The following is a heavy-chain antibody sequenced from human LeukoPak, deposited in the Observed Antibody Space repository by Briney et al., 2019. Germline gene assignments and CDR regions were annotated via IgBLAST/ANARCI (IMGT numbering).Heavy chain of an antibody. CDR2: ISSSSTI. V-gene: IGHV3-48*01. J-gene: IGHJ6*04. Sequence: GGSLRLSCAASGFTFSSYSMNWVRQAPGKGLEWVSYISSSSTIYYADSVKGRFTISRDNAKNSLYLQMNSLRAEDTAVYYCARAGGDGFWSGYYGMDVWGKGTTVTVSS. CDR1: GFTFSSYS. CDR3: ARAGGDGFWSGYYGMDV. D-gene: IGHD3-3*01.